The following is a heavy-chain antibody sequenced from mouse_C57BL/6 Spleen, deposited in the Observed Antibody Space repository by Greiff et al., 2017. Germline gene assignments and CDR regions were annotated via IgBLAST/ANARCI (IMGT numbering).Heavy chain of an antibody. CDR3: APTVVAPYYAMDY. Sequence: LVESGPELVKPGASVKLSCKASGYTFTSYDINWVKQRPGQGLEWIGWIYPRDGSTKYNEKFKGKATLTVDTSSSTAYMELHSLTSEDSAVYFCAPTVVAPYYAMDYWGQGTSVTVSS. CDR2: IYPRDGST. V-gene: IGHV1-85*01. CDR1: GYTFTSYD. D-gene: IGHD1-1*01. J-gene: IGHJ4*01.